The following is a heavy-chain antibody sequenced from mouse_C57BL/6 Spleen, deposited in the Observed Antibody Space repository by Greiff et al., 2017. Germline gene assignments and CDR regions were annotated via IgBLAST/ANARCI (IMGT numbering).Heavy chain of an antibody. D-gene: IGHD3-3*01. CDR2: IDPETGGT. CDR1: GYTFTDYE. Sequence: VQLQQSGAELVRPGASVTLSCKASGYTFTDYEMHWVKQTPVHGLEWIGAIDPETGGTAYNQKFKGKAILTADKSSSTAYMELRSLTSEDSAVYYCTRGDRGLYAMDYWGQGTSVTVSS. J-gene: IGHJ4*01. V-gene: IGHV1-15*01. CDR3: TRGDRGLYAMDY.